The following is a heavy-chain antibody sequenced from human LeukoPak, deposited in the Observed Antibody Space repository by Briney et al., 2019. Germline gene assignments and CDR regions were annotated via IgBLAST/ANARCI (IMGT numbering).Heavy chain of an antibody. CDR2: IYYTGST. V-gene: IGHV4-61*01. D-gene: IGHD3-22*01. Sequence: PSETLSLTCTVSGGSVSSGSYYWSWIRQPPGKGLEWIGFIYYTGSTNYNPSLKSRVTISVDTSKNQFSLKLSSVTAADTAVYYCARESPYYYDSSTYYRPIHPWGQGTLVTVSS. CDR3: ARESPYYYDSSTYYRPIHP. J-gene: IGHJ5*02. CDR1: GGSVSSGSYY.